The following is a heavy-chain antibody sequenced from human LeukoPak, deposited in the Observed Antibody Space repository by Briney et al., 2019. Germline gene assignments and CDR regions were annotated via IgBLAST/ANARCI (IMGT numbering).Heavy chain of an antibody. CDR3: AKGGAYYYDSSGYFSI. Sequence: GGSLRLSCAASGFTFSSYAMSWVRQAPGKGLEWVSAISGSGGSTYYADSVKGRFTISRDNSNNTLYLQMNSLRAEDTAVYYCAKGGAYYYDSSGYFSIRGQGTMVTVSS. J-gene: IGHJ3*02. CDR2: ISGSGGST. V-gene: IGHV3-23*01. CDR1: GFTFSSYA. D-gene: IGHD3-22*01.